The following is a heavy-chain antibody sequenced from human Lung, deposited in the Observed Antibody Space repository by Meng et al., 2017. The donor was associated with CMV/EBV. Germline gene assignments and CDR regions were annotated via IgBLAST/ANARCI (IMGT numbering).Heavy chain of an antibody. D-gene: IGHD1-1*01. J-gene: IGHJ5*02. V-gene: IGHV3-30*02. Sequence: GESXKISXEASGFTFSNYGMHWVRQAPGKGLEWVAYIRFDGTQTYYSDSVKVRFAIFRDNSKNTLYLQMHSLTTEDTAMFYCAKVAESTTSPYNYFGAWGQGTLVTVSS. CDR2: IRFDGTQT. CDR1: GFTFSNYG. CDR3: AKVAESTTSPYNYFGA.